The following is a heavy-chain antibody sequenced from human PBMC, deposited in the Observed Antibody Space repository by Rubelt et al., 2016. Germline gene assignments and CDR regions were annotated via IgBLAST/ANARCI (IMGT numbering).Heavy chain of an antibody. CDR3: ARAYCSGATCYSPDY. Sequence: GKGLEWVSYISSGSSTIYYADSVKGRFTISRDHAKNSLYLQMNSLRAEDTAVYYCARAYCSGATCYSPDYWGQGTLVTVSS. V-gene: IGHV3-48*04. J-gene: IGHJ4*02. CDR2: ISSGSSTI. D-gene: IGHD2-15*01.